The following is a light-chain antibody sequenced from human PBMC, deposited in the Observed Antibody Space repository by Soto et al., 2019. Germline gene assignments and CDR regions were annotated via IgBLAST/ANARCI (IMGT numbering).Light chain of an antibody. CDR3: QQITDWTQQGA. CDR1: QSISSY. J-gene: IGKJ1*01. Sequence: EVVLTQSPDTLSWPVGERATISCRASQSISSYLAWYHQKPGKAPRLLIYDASSRATGIPARFSCSGSGTDIAFTITSLGLEDFAFYYYQQITDWTQQGAFGQGTKVDIK. CDR2: DAS. V-gene: IGKV3-11*01.